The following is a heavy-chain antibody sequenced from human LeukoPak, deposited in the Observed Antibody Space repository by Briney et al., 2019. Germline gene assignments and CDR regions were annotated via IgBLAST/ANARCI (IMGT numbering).Heavy chain of an antibody. CDR3: TRGAGWLVDY. Sequence: SETLSLTCTVSDDSISDYYRGWIRQPPGKGLEWIGYFHNSGTSTYNPSLKSRVTISADTSKNQFSLKLNSLTTADTAVYYCTRGAGWLVDYWGQGILVTVSS. V-gene: IGHV4-59*01. CDR2: FHNSGTS. J-gene: IGHJ4*02. D-gene: IGHD5-12*01. CDR1: DDSISDYY.